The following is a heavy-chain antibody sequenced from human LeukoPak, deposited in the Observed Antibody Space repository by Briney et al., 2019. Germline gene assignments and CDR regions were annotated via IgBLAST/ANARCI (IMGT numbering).Heavy chain of an antibody. D-gene: IGHD3-16*01. J-gene: IGHJ1*01. Sequence: ASVKVSCKASGYTFTTYDINWVRQAPGQGLEWMGWMNPNGINTGNAQKFQGRITMTMNASITTAYMELSSLRSEDTAVYYCARGRMGLVWGQGTLVTVSS. V-gene: IGHV1-8*01. CDR1: GYTFTTYD. CDR2: MNPNGINT. CDR3: ARGRMGLV.